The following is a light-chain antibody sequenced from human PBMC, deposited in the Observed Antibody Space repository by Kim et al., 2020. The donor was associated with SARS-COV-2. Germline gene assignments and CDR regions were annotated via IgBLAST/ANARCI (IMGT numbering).Light chain of an antibody. CDR2: GAS. CDR1: QSVSSN. J-gene: IGKJ2*01. V-gene: IGKV3-15*01. CDR3: QQYNNWPQT. Sequence: EIVMTQSPATLSVSPGERATLSCRASQSVSSNLAWYQQKPGQAPRPLIYGASTRATGIPARFSGSGSGTEFTLTISSLQSEDFAVYYCQQYNNWPQTFGQGTKLEI.